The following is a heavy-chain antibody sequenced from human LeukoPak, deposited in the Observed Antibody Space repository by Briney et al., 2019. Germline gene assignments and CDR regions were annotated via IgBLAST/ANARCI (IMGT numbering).Heavy chain of an antibody. CDR2: IYYSGST. Sequence: PSETLSLTCTVSGGSISSYYWSRIRQPPGKGLEWIGYIYYSGSTNYNPSLKSRVTISVDTSKNQFSLKLSSVTAADTAVYYCARDRSVVAAVNWFDPWGQGTLVTVSS. D-gene: IGHD2-15*01. CDR3: ARDRSVVAAVNWFDP. J-gene: IGHJ5*02. V-gene: IGHV4-59*01. CDR1: GGSISSYY.